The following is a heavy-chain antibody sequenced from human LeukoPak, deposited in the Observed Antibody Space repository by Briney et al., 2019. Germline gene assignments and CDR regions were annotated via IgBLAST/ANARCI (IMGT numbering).Heavy chain of an antibody. D-gene: IGHD3-10*01. CDR1: GRSVNSGSYD. CDR3: ATSPMVRGIYQFDY. Sequence: SETLSLTCTVSGRSVNSGSYDWSWIRQPPWKGLELIVYFYYTGSTQYNPSLKSRVTISVDTSNNQLSLKVTSVTAADTAIYYCATSPMVRGIYQFDYWGQGTLVTVSS. V-gene: IGHV4-61*01. CDR2: FYYTGST. J-gene: IGHJ4*02.